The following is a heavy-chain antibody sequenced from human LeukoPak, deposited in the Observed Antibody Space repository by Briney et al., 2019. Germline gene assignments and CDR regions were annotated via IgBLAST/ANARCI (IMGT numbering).Heavy chain of an antibody. Sequence: GGSLRLSCAASGFTFSSYWMHWVRQVPGKGLVWVSRTNEDGGITSYADSVKGRFTISRDNAKNTLYLQMNNLRAEDTAVYYCTKDLTGRYDYWGQGTLVTVSS. CDR3: TKDLTGRYDY. V-gene: IGHV3-74*01. J-gene: IGHJ4*02. CDR1: GFTFSSYW. CDR2: TNEDGGIT. D-gene: IGHD1-20*01.